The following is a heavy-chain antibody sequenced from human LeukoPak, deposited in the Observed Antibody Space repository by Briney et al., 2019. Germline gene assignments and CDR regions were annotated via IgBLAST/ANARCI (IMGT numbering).Heavy chain of an antibody. Sequence: GVLRLSCAASGFTLSSYWMSWVRQAPGKGLEWVANIKQDGSEKYSVDSVKGRFTISRDNAKNSLYLQMNSLRADDTAVYYCARDGRYSGYDAYGMDVWGQGTTVTVSS. J-gene: IGHJ6*02. CDR1: GFTLSSYW. CDR3: ARDGRYSGYDAYGMDV. V-gene: IGHV3-7*01. CDR2: IKQDGSEK. D-gene: IGHD5-12*01.